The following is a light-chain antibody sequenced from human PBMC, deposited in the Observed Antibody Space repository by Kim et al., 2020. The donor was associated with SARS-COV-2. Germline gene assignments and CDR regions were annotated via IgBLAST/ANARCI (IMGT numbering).Light chain of an antibody. CDR3: QQYNSYSRT. CDR1: QSISSW. CDR2: DAS. J-gene: IGKJ1*01. V-gene: IGKV1-5*01. Sequence: DIQMTQSPSTLSASVGDRVTITCRASQSISSWLAWYQQKPGKAPKLLIYDASSLESGVPSTFSGSGSGTEFTLTISSLQPDDFATYSCQQYNSYSRTFGQGTKVDIK.